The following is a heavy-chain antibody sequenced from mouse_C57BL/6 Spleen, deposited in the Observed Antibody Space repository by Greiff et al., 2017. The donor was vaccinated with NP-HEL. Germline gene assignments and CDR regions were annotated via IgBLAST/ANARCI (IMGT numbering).Heavy chain of an antibody. V-gene: IGHV1-50*01. Sequence: VQLQQPGAELVKPGASVKLSCKASGYTFTCYWMQWVKQRPGQGLEWIGEIDPSDSYTNYNQKFKGKATLTVDTSSSTAYMQLSSLTSEDSAVYYCARTVVAPYYAMDYWGQGTSVTVSS. J-gene: IGHJ4*01. D-gene: IGHD1-1*01. CDR3: ARTVVAPYYAMDY. CDR1: GYTFTCYW. CDR2: IDPSDSYT.